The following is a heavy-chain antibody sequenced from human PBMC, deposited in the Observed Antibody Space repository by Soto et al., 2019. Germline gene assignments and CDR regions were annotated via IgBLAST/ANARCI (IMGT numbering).Heavy chain of an antibody. CDR1: RFTFTGYY. CDR2: INPDTGDT. Sequence: ASVKVSFKTARFTFTGYYIHWVQQAPGQGLEWMGWINPDTGDTKYAQRFQGRVALTSDTSINTAYMDLSRLRPDDTAVFYCARGPQLWLPPSDYWGQGTLVTVSS. CDR3: ARGPQLWLPPSDY. V-gene: IGHV1-2*02. D-gene: IGHD5-18*01. J-gene: IGHJ4*02.